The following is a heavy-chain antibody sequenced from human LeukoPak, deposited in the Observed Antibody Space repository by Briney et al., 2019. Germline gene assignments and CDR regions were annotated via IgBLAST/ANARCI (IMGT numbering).Heavy chain of an antibody. CDR3: ARDGGPYCSSTSCTDY. D-gene: IGHD2-2*01. CDR1: GFTVSSNY. J-gene: IGHJ4*02. V-gene: IGHV3-53*01. Sequence: GGSLRLSCAASGFTVSSNYMSWVRQAPGKGLEWVSVIYSGGSTYYADSVKGRFTISSDNSKNTLYLQMNSLRAEDTAVYYCARDGGPYCSSTSCTDYWGQGTLVTVSS. CDR2: IYSGGST.